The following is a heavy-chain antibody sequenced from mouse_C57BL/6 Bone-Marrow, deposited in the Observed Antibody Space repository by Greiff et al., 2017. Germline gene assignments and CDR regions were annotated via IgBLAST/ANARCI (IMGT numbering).Heavy chain of an antibody. CDR2: IDPSDSYT. CDR3: ARDITTVVAPFDY. Sequence: QVQLQQPGAELVRPGTSVKLSCKASGYTFTSYWMHWVKQRPGQGLEWIGVIDPSDSYTNYNQKFKGKATLTVDTSSSTASMQLSSLTSEDSAVYYCARDITTVVAPFDYWGQGTTLTVSS. J-gene: IGHJ2*01. D-gene: IGHD1-1*01. V-gene: IGHV1-59*01. CDR1: GYTFTSYW.